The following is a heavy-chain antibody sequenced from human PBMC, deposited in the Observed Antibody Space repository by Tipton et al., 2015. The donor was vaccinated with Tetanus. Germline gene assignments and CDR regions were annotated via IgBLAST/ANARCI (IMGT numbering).Heavy chain of an antibody. V-gene: IGHV4-34*01. CDR1: GGSLNNYY. CDR3: ARLRAYTYGYRGSYFDY. CDR2: IDHSGNT. D-gene: IGHD5-18*01. J-gene: IGHJ4*02. Sequence: TLSLTCAVDGGSLNNYYWAWFRQPPGKGLEWIGEIDHSGNTRYNPSLKSRLTISVDTSKDQFSLKLSSVTAADTAVYYCARLRAYTYGYRGSYFDYWGQGILVTVSS.